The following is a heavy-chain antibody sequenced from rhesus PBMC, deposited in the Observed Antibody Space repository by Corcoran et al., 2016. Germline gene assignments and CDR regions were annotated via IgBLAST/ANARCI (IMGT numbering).Heavy chain of an antibody. CDR1: GYSISSNY. D-gene: IGHD3-40*01. Sequence: QVQLQESGPGLVKPSETLSLTCAVSGYSISSNYWSWIRQTPGKGLEWIGYIYGMYGSTYDNPSLKSRVTMSTDTSKNHFSLKLTSVTAADTAVYYCTRDVDYDVDYWGQGVLVTVSS. V-gene: IGHV4-160*01. CDR3: TRDVDYDVDY. J-gene: IGHJ4*01. CDR2: IYGMYGST.